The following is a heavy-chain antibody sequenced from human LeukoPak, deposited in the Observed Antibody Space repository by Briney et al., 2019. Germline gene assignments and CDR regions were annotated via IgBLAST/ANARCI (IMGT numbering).Heavy chain of an antibody. Sequence: SETLSLTCTVSGGSISSYYWSWIRQPPGKGLEWIGYIYYSGSTNCNPSLKSRVTISVDTSKNQFSLKLSSVTAADTAMYYCARVNGDDAFDIWGQGTMVTVSS. J-gene: IGHJ3*02. V-gene: IGHV4-59*01. CDR1: GGSISSYY. CDR3: ARVNGDDAFDI. CDR2: IYYSGST. D-gene: IGHD2-8*01.